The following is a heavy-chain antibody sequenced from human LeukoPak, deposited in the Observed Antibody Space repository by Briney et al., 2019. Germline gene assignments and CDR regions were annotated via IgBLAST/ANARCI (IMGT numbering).Heavy chain of an antibody. CDR3: AAFGPIVEVVVAPPSDAFDI. Sequence: ASVKVSCKASGYTFTGYDIHWVRQAPGQGLEWMGWINPNIGITNYAQKFQGRVTITRDTSISTAYMELSSLRSEDTAVYYCAAFGPIVEVVVAPPSDAFDIWGQGTMVTVSS. CDR1: GYTFTGYD. V-gene: IGHV1-8*03. J-gene: IGHJ3*02. D-gene: IGHD2-15*01. CDR2: INPNIGIT.